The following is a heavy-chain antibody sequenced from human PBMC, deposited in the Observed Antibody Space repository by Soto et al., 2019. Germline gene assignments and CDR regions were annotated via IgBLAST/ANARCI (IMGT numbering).Heavy chain of an antibody. Sequence: QVQLQESGPGLVKPSQTLSLTCTVSGGSISSGDYYWSWIRQPPGKGLEWIGYIYYSGSTYYNPSLKSRVTISVDTSKNQFSLKLSSVTAADTAVYYCARVRRAIQLWPYNWFDPWGQGTLVTVSS. CDR2: IYYSGST. J-gene: IGHJ5*02. CDR1: GGSISSGDYY. D-gene: IGHD5-18*01. CDR3: ARVRRAIQLWPYNWFDP. V-gene: IGHV4-30-4*01.